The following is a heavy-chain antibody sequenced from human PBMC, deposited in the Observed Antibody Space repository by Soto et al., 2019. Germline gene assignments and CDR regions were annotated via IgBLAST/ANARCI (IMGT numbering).Heavy chain of an antibody. V-gene: IGHV1-46*01. D-gene: IGHD3-3*01. CDR2: INPSDGT. J-gene: IGHJ4*02. Sequence: QVQLVQSGAEVKKPGASVTISCKASEFTVANHHMHWVRQAPGQGLEWLGKINPSDGTSYAQKFQGRVTMTRDTSTSTLYMELSSLKSEDTAVYYCARDSQFFGPDYWGQGTLITVSS. CDR3: ARDSQFFGPDY. CDR1: EFTVANHH.